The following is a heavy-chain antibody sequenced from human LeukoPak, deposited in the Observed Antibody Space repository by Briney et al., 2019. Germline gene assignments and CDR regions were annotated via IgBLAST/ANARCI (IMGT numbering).Heavy chain of an antibody. CDR3: ARVPQMYSSGWYYFDY. Sequence: ASETLSLTCTVSGGSISTYYGNWIRQAPGKGLEWIGYIYYSGSTNYNPSLKSRVTMSVDTSRNQFSLKLSSVTAADTAVYYCARVPQMYSSGWYYFDYWGQGTLVTASS. CDR2: IYYSGST. D-gene: IGHD6-19*01. CDR1: GGSISTYY. V-gene: IGHV4-59*01. J-gene: IGHJ4*02.